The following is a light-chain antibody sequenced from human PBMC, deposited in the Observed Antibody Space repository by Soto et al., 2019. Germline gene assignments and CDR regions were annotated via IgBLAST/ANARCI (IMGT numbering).Light chain of an antibody. J-gene: IGKJ1*01. Sequence: DIQMTQSPSSLSASVGDRVTITCRASQSISNYLNWYQQKPGKAPKLLIYEASSFQSGVPSRFSGSGSVTDFTLTISSLQPEDVATYYCQQSYSTFWTFGQGTKVEIK. CDR1: QSISNY. CDR2: EAS. V-gene: IGKV1-39*01. CDR3: QQSYSTFWT.